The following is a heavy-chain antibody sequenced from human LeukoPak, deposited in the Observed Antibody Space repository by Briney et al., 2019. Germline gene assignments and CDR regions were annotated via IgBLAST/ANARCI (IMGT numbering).Heavy chain of an antibody. CDR3: ARVDSSSSSDY. D-gene: IGHD6-6*01. CDR1: GFTFDDYG. J-gene: IGHJ4*02. V-gene: IGHV3-20*04. Sequence: GGYLRLSCAASGFTFDDYGMSWVRQAPGKGLEWVSGINWNGGSTGYADSVKGRFTISRDNAKNSLYLQMNSLRAEDTALYYCARVDSSSSSDYWGQGTLVTVSS. CDR2: INWNGGST.